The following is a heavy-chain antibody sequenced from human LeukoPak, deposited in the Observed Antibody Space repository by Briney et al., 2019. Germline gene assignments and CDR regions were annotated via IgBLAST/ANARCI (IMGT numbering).Heavy chain of an antibody. J-gene: IGHJ4*01. D-gene: IGHD6-19*01. V-gene: IGHV4-59*08. CDR1: GGSISSYY. Sequence: SETLSLTCTVSGGSISSYYWSWIRQPPGKGLEWIGYIYYSGSTNYNPSLKSRVTISVDTSKNQFSLKLSSVTAADTAVYYCARQNSGSGWWRGFDYWGQEPWSPSPQ. CDR2: IYYSGST. CDR3: ARQNSGSGWWRGFDY.